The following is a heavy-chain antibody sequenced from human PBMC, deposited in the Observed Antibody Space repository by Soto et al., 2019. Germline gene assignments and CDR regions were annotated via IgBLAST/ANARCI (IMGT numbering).Heavy chain of an antibody. Sequence: SETLSLTCTVSGGSISTYYWSWIRQPPGKGLEWIGYIYYSGSTNYNPSLKSRVTISVDTSKNQFSLKLSSVTAADTAVYYCARVWASGTYYFDYWGQGTLVTVSS. D-gene: IGHD3-16*01. CDR2: IYYSGST. CDR3: ARVWASGTYYFDY. CDR1: GGSISTYY. V-gene: IGHV4-59*01. J-gene: IGHJ4*02.